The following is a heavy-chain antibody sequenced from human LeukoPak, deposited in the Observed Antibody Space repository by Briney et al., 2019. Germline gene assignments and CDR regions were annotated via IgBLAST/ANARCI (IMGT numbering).Heavy chain of an antibody. CDR2: IIPIFGTA. CDR1: GYTFTDYY. J-gene: IGHJ4*02. V-gene: IGHV1-69*05. CDR3: ARGSYYYDSSGYFDY. Sequence: EASVKVSCKASGYTFTDYYIHWLRRAPGQGLEWMGRIIPIFGTANYAQKFQGRVTITTDESTSTAYMELSSLRSEDTAVYYCARGSYYYDSSGYFDYWGQGTLVTVSS. D-gene: IGHD3-22*01.